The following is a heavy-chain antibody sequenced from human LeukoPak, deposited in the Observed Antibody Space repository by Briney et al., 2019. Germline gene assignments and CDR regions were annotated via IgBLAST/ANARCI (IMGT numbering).Heavy chain of an antibody. D-gene: IGHD3-3*01. CDR1: GFTFSIYS. Sequence: GGSMRLSSAASGFTFSIYSMNWDRQAQGKGLAWVSSISSISSTIYYADSVKGRFTISRDNAKNSLYLQMNSLRAEDTAVYYCARDSPTIFGVVIPNYFDYWGQGTLVTVSS. J-gene: IGHJ4*02. CDR3: ARDSPTIFGVVIPNYFDY. CDR2: ISSISSTI. V-gene: IGHV3-48*04.